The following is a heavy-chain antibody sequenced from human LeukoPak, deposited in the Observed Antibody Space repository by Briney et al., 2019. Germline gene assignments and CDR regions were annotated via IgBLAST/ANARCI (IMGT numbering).Heavy chain of an antibody. CDR3: ARGRLYYYGSGAPRKFDY. J-gene: IGHJ4*02. V-gene: IGHV1-46*01. D-gene: IGHD3-10*01. CDR1: GYTFTSYY. Sequence: ASVKVSCKASGYTFTSYYMHWVRQAPGQGLEWMGIINPSGGSTSYAQKFQGRVTMTRDTSTSTVYMELSSLRSEDTAVYYCARGRLYYYGSGAPRKFDYWGQGTLVTVSS. CDR2: INPSGGST.